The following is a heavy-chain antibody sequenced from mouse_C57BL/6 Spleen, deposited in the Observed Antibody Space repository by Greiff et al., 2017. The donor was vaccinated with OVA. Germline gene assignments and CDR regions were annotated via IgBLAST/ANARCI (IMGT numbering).Heavy chain of an antibody. CDR1: GYTFTSYW. V-gene: IGHV1-64*01. CDR3: ARWDTGGFAY. Sequence: QVQLKQPGAELVKPGASVKLSCKASGYTFTSYWMHWVKQRPGQGLEWIGMIHPNSGSTNYNEKFKSKATLTVDKSSSTAYMQLSSLTSEDSAVYYCARWDTGGFAYWGQGTLVTVSA. D-gene: IGHD3-3*01. CDR2: IHPNSGST. J-gene: IGHJ3*01.